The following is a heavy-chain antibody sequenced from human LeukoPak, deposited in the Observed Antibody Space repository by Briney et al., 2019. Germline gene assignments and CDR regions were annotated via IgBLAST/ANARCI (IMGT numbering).Heavy chain of an antibody. CDR2: ISYDGSNK. D-gene: IGHD4-17*01. V-gene: IGHV3-30-3*01. J-gene: IGHJ4*02. Sequence: GGSLRLSCAASGFTFSSYAMHWVRQAPGKGLEWVAVISYDGSNKYYADSVKGRFTISRDNSKNTLYLQMNSLRAGDTAVYYCARDTVTKSSYDYWGQGTLVTVSS. CDR1: GFTFSSYA. CDR3: ARDTVTKSSYDY.